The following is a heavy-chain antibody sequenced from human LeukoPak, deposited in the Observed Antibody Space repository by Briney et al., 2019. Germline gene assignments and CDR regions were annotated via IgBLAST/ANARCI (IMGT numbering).Heavy chain of an antibody. J-gene: IGHJ3*02. Sequence: GESLKISCKGSGYSFTSYWIGWVRQMPGKGLEWMGIIHPGDSDTRYSPSFQGQVTISVDKSISTAYLQWSRLKASDTAIYYCARLQHTNNAFDIWGQGTMVTVSS. CDR2: IHPGDSDT. D-gene: IGHD2-8*01. CDR3: ARLQHTNNAFDI. V-gene: IGHV5-51*01. CDR1: GYSFTSYW.